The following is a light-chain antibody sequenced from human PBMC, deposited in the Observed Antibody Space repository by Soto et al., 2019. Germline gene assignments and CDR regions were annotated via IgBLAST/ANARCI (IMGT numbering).Light chain of an antibody. CDR3: QQYGSSHRK. Sequence: EIVLTQSPGTLSLSPGERATLSCRASQSVSSTFLAWYQQKPGQAPRLLIYGASSRATGIPDRFSGGGSGTDFTLTISRPEPEDFEVYFCQQYGSSHRKFGQGTK. CDR2: GAS. J-gene: IGKJ1*01. V-gene: IGKV3-20*01. CDR1: QSVSSTF.